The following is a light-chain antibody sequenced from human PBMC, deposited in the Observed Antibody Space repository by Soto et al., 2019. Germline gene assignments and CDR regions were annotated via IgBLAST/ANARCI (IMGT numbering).Light chain of an antibody. Sequence: QSVLTQPASVSGSPGQSITISCTGTSSDVGSYNLVSWYQQHPGKAPKLMIYEGSKRPSRVSNRFSGSKSGNTASLTISGLQAEDEADYYCCSYAGSSTYVFGTGTKV. J-gene: IGLJ1*01. CDR2: EGS. CDR1: SSDVGSYNL. CDR3: CSYAGSSTYV. V-gene: IGLV2-23*01.